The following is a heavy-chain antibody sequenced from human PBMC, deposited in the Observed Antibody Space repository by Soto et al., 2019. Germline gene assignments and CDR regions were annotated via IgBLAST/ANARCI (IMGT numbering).Heavy chain of an antibody. J-gene: IGHJ5*02. D-gene: IGHD2-2*01. V-gene: IGHV4-30-4*01. Sequence: QVQLQESGPGLVEPSQTLSLTCSVFGGSISSGDYYWSWIRQPPGKGLEWIGYMFYVGTTYYNPSLKSRVTTSRDTSKNQFSLKLNSVTAADTAVYHCARFVRFCSSPSCRGRNWFDPWGQGTLVTVTS. CDR1: GGSISSGDYY. CDR2: MFYVGTT. CDR3: ARFVRFCSSPSCRGRNWFDP.